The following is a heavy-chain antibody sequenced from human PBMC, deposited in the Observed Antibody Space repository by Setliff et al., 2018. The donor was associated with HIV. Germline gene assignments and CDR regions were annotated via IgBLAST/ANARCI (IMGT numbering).Heavy chain of an antibody. J-gene: IGHJ4*02. CDR2: IKHSGST. CDR1: GGSFSGYY. V-gene: IGHV4-34*01. CDR3: ARARGMVRGVISY. D-gene: IGHD3-10*01. Sequence: SETLSLTCAVYGGSFSGYYRSWIRQPPGKGLEWIGEIKHSGSTNYNPSLKSRVTISVDTSKNQFSLKLSSVTAADTAVYYCARARGMVRGVISYWGQGTLVTVSS.